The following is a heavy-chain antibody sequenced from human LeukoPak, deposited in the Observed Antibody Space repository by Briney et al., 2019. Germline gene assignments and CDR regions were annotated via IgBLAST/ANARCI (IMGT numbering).Heavy chain of an antibody. V-gene: IGHV4-39*01. CDR2: IYYSGST. CDR1: GGSISSSSYC. J-gene: IGHJ4*02. D-gene: IGHD5-18*01. CDR3: ARHNGYSPIDY. Sequence: SETLSLTCTVTGGSISSSSYCWGWIRQPPGKGLEWIGSIYYSGSTYYNPSLKSRVTISVDTSKNQFSLKLSSVTAADTAVYYCARHNGYSPIDYWGQGTLVTVSS.